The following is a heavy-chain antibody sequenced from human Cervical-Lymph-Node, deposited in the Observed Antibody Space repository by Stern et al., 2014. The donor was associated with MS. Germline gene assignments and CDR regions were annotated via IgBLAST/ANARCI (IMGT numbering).Heavy chain of an antibody. CDR3: ARDLPSAGYGMDV. CDR2: IIPMFGIA. V-gene: IGHV1-69*09. CDR1: GDIFSTYS. Sequence: MQLVESGAEVKKPGSSVKVSCKASGDIFSTYSITWVRQAPGQGLEWKGRIIPMFGIANYAQKFQGRLTITADTSTSTAYMELSSLRSEDTAVFYCARDLPSAGYGMDVWGQGTTVTVSS. D-gene: IGHD3-10*01. J-gene: IGHJ6*02.